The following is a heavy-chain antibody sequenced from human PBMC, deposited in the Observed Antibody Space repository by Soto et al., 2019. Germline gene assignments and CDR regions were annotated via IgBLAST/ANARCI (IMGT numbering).Heavy chain of an antibody. J-gene: IGHJ6*02. Sequence: WASVKVSCKASAGTFSSYAMNWVRQAPGQGLEWMGGIIPMFATRNYAQKFQGRVTITADESTRTAYMELSSLRSEDTAVYYCARARISMIVGGAYYYAMDAWGQGTTVTVSS. D-gene: IGHD3-22*01. CDR1: AGTFSSYA. CDR3: ARARISMIVGGAYYYAMDA. CDR2: IIPMFATR. V-gene: IGHV1-69*13.